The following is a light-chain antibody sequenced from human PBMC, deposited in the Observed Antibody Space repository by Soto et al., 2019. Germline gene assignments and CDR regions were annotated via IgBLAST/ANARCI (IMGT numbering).Light chain of an antibody. Sequence: IVLTQSPATLSVSPGERATLSCRASQAVGSNLAWYHQRPGQAPRLLIYDAATRATGVPLRFSAGGSATDFTLTISSLQSDNFAVYYCQHFNKWPHMPAFGGGTKLAIK. J-gene: IGKJ4*01. CDR2: DAA. CDR1: QAVGSN. V-gene: IGKV3-15*01. CDR3: QHFNKWPHMPA.